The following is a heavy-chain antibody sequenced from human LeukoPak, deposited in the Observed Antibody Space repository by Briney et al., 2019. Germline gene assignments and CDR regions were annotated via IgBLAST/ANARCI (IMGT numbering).Heavy chain of an antibody. CDR3: ARTPYYYDSSGYYDY. CDR1: GDSISYESYY. V-gene: IGHV4-34*01. J-gene: IGHJ4*02. CDR2: INHSGST. D-gene: IGHD3-22*01. Sequence: SETLSLTCAVSGDSISYESYYWSWIRQPPGKGLEWIGEINHSGSTNYNPSLKSRVTISVDTSKNQFSLKLSSVSAADTAVYYCARTPYYYDSSGYYDYWGQGTLVTVSS.